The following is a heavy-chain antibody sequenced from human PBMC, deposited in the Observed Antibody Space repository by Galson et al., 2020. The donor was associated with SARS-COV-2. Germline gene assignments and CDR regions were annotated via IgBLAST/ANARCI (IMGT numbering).Heavy chain of an antibody. J-gene: IGHJ4*02. CDR1: GITISNYG. Sequence: QHGESMMISCGPSGITISNYGMAWVRQAPGKGLEWVSSIFGGGGATYYADSVKGRFTISRDNSKNTLYLKMNSMGAEDTAVYYCAKDPGATTFGVLNYWGQGTLVTVSS. V-gene: IGHV3-23*01. D-gene: IGHD1-26*01. CDR3: AKDPGATTFGVLNY. CDR2: IFGGGGAT.